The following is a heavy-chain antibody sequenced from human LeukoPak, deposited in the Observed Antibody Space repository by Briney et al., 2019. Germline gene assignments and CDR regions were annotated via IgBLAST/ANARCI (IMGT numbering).Heavy chain of an antibody. V-gene: IGHV4-39*01. J-gene: IGHJ4*02. Sequence: PSETLSLTCTVSGGSISSSSHYWGWIRQPPGKGLEWIGSIYYSGSTYYNPSLKSRVTISVDTSKNQFSLQLNSVTAADTAVYYCARSLGSWFPFEYWGQGTLVTVSS. D-gene: IGHD6-13*01. CDR2: IYYSGST. CDR1: GGSISSSSHY. CDR3: ARSLGSWFPFEY.